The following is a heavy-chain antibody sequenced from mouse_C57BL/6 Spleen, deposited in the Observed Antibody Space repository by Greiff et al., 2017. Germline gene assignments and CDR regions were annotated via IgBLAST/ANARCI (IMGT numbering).Heavy chain of an antibody. CDR3: TRNDYDGYYAMDY. Sequence: QVQLQQSGAELVRPGASVTLSCKASGYTFTDYEMHWVKQTPVHGLEWIGAIDPATGGTAYNQKFKGKAILTAEKSSSTAYMELRSLTSEDSAVYYCTRNDYDGYYAMDYWGQGTSGTVSS. CDR2: IDPATGGT. CDR1: GYTFTDYE. V-gene: IGHV1-15*01. J-gene: IGHJ4*01. D-gene: IGHD2-4*01.